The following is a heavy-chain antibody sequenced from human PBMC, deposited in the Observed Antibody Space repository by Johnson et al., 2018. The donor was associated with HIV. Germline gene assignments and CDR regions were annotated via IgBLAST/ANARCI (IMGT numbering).Heavy chain of an antibody. CDR1: GFTVSSNY. CDR2: IYSGGST. D-gene: IGHD1-26*01. CDR3: TTDRRSGSYWLGTFDI. J-gene: IGHJ3*02. V-gene: IGHV3-53*01. Sequence: VQLVESGGGLIQPGGSLRLSCAASGFTVSSNYMSWVRQAPGKGLEWVSVIYSGGSTYYADSVKGRFTISRDNSKNTLYLQMNSLKTEDTAVYYCTTDRRSGSYWLGTFDIWGQGTMVTVSS.